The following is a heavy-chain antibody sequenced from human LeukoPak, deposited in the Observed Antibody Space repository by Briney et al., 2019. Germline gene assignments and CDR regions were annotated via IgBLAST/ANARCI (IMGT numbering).Heavy chain of an antibody. J-gene: IGHJ4*02. V-gene: IGHV3-30*04. Sequence: GGSLRLSCVASGLTFSNSAMHWVRQAPGKGLEWVAIMSFDGSHERYGDSVKGRFTLSRDNSKNTLYLQINSLRTEDTAVYYCAKGGGYSYGQQFDYWGQGTLVSVSS. CDR3: AKGGGYSYGQQFDY. CDR1: GLTFSNSA. D-gene: IGHD5-18*01. CDR2: MSFDGSHE.